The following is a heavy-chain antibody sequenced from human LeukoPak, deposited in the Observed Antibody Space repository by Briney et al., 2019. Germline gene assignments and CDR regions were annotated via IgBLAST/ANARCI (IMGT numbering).Heavy chain of an antibody. J-gene: IGHJ5*02. Sequence: GASVKVSCKASGYTFTSYDINWVRQATGQGLEWMGWMNPNSGNTGYAQKFQGRVTMTRNTSISTAYMELSSLRSEDTAVYYCARGFNYYDSSGYYYNWFDPWGQGTLVTVSS. V-gene: IGHV1-8*01. CDR2: MNPNSGNT. CDR1: GYTFTSYD. D-gene: IGHD3-22*01. CDR3: ARGFNYYDSSGYYYNWFDP.